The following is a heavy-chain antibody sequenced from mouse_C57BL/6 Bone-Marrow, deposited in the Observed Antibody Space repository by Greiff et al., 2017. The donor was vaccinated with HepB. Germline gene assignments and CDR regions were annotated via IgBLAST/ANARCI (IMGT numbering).Heavy chain of an antibody. Sequence: EVQLQQSGAELVRPGASVKLSCTASGFNIKDDYMHRVKQRPEQGLEWIGWIDPENGDTEYASKFQGKATITADTSSNTAYLQLSSLTSEDTAVYYCTTEDSAGYPFAYWGQGTLVTVSA. J-gene: IGHJ3*01. CDR2: IDPENGDT. V-gene: IGHV14-4*01. CDR3: TTEDSAGYPFAY. CDR1: GFNIKDDY. D-gene: IGHD3-2*02.